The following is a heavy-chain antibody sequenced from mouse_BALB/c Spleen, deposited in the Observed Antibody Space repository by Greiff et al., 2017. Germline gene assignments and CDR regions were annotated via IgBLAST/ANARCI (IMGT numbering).Heavy chain of an antibody. Sequence: EVQLVESGGGLVKPGGSLKLSCAASGFTFSSYAMSWVRQTPDKRLEWVATISSGGSYTYYPDSVKGRFTISRDNAKNTLYLQMSSLKSEDTAMYYCARHPYDYGAMDYWGQGTSVTVSS. CDR2: ISSGGSYT. CDR3: ARHPYDYGAMDY. D-gene: IGHD2-10*02. J-gene: IGHJ4*01. CDR1: GFTFSSYA. V-gene: IGHV5-6*01.